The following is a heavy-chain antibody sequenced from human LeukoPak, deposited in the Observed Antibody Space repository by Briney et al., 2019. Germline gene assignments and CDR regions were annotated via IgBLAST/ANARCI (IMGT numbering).Heavy chain of an antibody. CDR2: ISYNGSNK. D-gene: IGHD1-14*01. V-gene: IGHV3-30*04. J-gene: IGHJ4*02. CDR1: GLTFSSYA. Sequence: GGSLRLSCAASGLTFSSYAMHWVRQAPGKGLEWVAVISYNGSNKYYADSVKGRFTISRDNSKNTLYLQMNSLRAEDTAVYYCASPEPYRMGLTSSWYYFDYWGQGTLVTVSS. CDR3: ASPEPYRMGLTSSWYYFDY.